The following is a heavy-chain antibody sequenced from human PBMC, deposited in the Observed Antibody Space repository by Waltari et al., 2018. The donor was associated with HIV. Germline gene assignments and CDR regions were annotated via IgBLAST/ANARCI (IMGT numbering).Heavy chain of an antibody. V-gene: IGHV1-2*02. CDR2: INPNSGGT. CDR1: GYTFIDYY. Sequence: QVQLVQSGAEMKKPGASVKVSCKASGYTFIDYYIHWVRQAPGQGLQWMGWINPNSGGTNYAQKFHGRVTMTRDTSISTAYMEVSGLRSDDTAVYHCSRGGWTSVTTSYYYGMDVWGQGTTVTVSS. D-gene: IGHD4-17*01. CDR3: SRGGWTSVTTSYYYGMDV. J-gene: IGHJ6*02.